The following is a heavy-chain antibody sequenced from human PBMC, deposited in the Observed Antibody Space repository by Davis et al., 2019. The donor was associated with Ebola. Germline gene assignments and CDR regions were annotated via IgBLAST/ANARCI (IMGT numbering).Heavy chain of an antibody. D-gene: IGHD3-22*01. J-gene: IGHJ6*02. V-gene: IGHV3-7*03. CDR2: IKQDGSEK. Sequence: PGGSLRLSCAASGFTFSSYWMSWVRQAPGKGLEWVANIKQDGSEKYYVDSVKGRFTISRDNAKNSLYLQMNSLRAEDTAVYYCARLDSYYYDSSGYSLGHYYYYYGMDVWGQGTTVTVSS. CDR3: ARLDSYYYDSSGYSLGHYYYYYGMDV. CDR1: GFTFSSYW.